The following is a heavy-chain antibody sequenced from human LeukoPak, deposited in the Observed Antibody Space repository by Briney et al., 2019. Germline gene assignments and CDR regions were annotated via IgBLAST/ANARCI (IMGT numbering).Heavy chain of an antibody. CDR2: ISRSATKI. V-gene: IGHV3-48*03. CDR3: ARMGGNLSR. Sequence: GGSLRLSCVASGFTFSTSDMNWVRQAPEKGLDWVSYISRSATKIYYAESVKGRFTISRDNAEKSVYLQMNNLRVEDTAVYYCARMGGNLSRWGQGTLVTVSS. D-gene: IGHD1-26*01. J-gene: IGHJ4*02. CDR1: GFTFSTSD.